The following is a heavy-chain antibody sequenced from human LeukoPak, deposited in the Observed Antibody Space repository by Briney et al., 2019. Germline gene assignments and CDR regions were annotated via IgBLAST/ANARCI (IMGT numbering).Heavy chain of an antibody. Sequence: GGSLRLSCAASGFTLSSYSMNWVRQAPGKGLEWVSSISSSSSYIYYADSVKGRFTISRDNAKNSLYLQMNSLRAEDTAVYYCARVSTVTTGDYWGQGTLVTVSS. V-gene: IGHV3-21*01. J-gene: IGHJ4*02. CDR1: GFTLSSYS. CDR2: ISSSSSYI. D-gene: IGHD4-17*01. CDR3: ARVSTVTTGDY.